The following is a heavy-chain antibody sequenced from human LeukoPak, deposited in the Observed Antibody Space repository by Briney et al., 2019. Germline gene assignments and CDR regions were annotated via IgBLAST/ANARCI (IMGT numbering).Heavy chain of an antibody. CDR3: ATLGIHSSSSLGYFDY. CDR2: INPSGGST. D-gene: IGHD6-6*01. Sequence: ASVKVSFKASGYTFTSYYMHWVRQAPGQGLEGMGMINPSGGSTSYAQKFQGRVTMTRDMSTSTVYMELSSLRSEDTAVYYCATLGIHSSSSLGYFDYWGQGTLVTVSS. V-gene: IGHV1-46*01. J-gene: IGHJ4*02. CDR1: GYTFTSYY.